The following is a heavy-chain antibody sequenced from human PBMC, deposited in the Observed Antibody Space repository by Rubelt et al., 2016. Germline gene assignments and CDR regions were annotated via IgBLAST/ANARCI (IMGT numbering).Heavy chain of an antibody. Sequence: QVQLQESGPGLVKPSETLSLTCTVSGGSISSYYWGWIRQPPGKGLEWIGSIYYSGSTYYNPSLKSRVTISVDTSKNQFSLKLSVVTAADTAVDYCAGDPAILNYNWFDPWGQGTLVTVSS. CDR1: GGSISSYY. D-gene: IGHD3-3*01. CDR2: IYYSGST. V-gene: IGHV4-39*07. CDR3: AGDPAILNYNWFDP. J-gene: IGHJ5*02.